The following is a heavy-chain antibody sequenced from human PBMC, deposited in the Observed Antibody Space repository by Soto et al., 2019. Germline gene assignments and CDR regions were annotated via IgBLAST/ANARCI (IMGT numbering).Heavy chain of an antibody. J-gene: IGHJ4*02. CDR1: GGSISSGGYY. CDR2: TSYSGRT. D-gene: IGHD6-6*01. CDR3: ASLYSNSYRPRVY. V-gene: IGHV4-31*03. Sequence: QVQLHESGPRLVKPSQTLSLTCSVSGGSISSGGYYWSWIRHHPGKGLEWIGYTSYSGRTSYNPSLKGRVSTSVDTSNNQSSLKLSSVTAADTALYYCASLYSNSYRPRVYWGQGTLVTVSS.